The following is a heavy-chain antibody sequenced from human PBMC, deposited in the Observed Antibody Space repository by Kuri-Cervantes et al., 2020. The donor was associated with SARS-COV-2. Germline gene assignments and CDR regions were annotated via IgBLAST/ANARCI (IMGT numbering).Heavy chain of an antibody. Sequence: SETLSLTCTVSGGSISSYYWSWIRQPPGKGLDWIGSIYYSGSTYYNPSLKSRVTMSVDTSKNQFSLKLSSVTAADTAVYYCARSGDYGGYYFDYWYQGTLVTVSS. J-gene: IGHJ4*02. V-gene: IGHV4-59*04. D-gene: IGHD4-23*01. CDR1: GGSISSYY. CDR2: IYYSGST. CDR3: ARSGDYGGYYFDY.